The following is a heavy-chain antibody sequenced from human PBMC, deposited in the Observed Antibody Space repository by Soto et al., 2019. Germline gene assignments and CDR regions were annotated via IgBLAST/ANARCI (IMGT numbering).Heavy chain of an antibody. CDR3: ASPPDYDILTSPFDY. V-gene: IGHV1-69*06. CDR1: GGTFSSYA. CDR2: IIPIFGTA. Sequence: ASVKVSCKASGGTFSSYAISWVRQAPGQGLEWMGGIIPIFGTANYAQKFQGRVTITADKSTSTAYMELSSLRSEDTAVYYCASPPDYDILTSPFDYWGQGTLVTVSS. J-gene: IGHJ4*02. D-gene: IGHD3-9*01.